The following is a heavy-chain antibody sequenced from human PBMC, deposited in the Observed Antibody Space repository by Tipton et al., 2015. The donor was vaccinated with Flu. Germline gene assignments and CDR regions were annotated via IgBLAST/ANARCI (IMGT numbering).Heavy chain of an antibody. Sequence: LVKPSETLSLTCGVSGDSISSSSWWSWVRQPPGKALEWLALIDWDDDKYYSTSLKTRLTISKDTSKNQVVLTMTNMDPVDTATYYCARTTVSSAYYYGSGSPPDYWGQGTLVTVSS. CDR3: ARTTVSSAYYYGSGSPPDY. J-gene: IGHJ4*02. CDR2: IDWDDDK. V-gene: IGHV2-70*18. CDR1: GDSISSSSWW. D-gene: IGHD3-10*01.